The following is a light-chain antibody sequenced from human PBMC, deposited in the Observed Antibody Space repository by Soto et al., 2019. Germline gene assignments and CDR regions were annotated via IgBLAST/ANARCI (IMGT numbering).Light chain of an antibody. CDR3: CSYAYTFAV. V-gene: IGLV2-8*01. Sequence: QSALTQPPSASGSPGQSVTISCTGTSSDVGAYNYVSWYQRHPGKAPKLLIYEVSKRPSGVPDRFSGSKSGNTASLTVSGLQADDEADYFCCSYAYTFAVFGGGTKLTVL. CDR2: EVS. J-gene: IGLJ3*02. CDR1: SSDVGAYNY.